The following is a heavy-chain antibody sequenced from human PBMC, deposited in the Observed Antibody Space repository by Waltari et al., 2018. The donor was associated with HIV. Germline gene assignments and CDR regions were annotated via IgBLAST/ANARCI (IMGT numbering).Heavy chain of an antibody. D-gene: IGHD6-19*01. CDR1: GYTFTGDY. Sequence: QVQLVQSGAEVKKPGASVKVSCKASGYTFTGDYMPWVRQAPGQGLEWMGWINPKSDGTNYAQKFQGRVTMTRDTSTSTAYMELSRLRSDDTALYYCARDRIAVTGSYYYGMDVWGQGTTVTVSS. CDR2: INPKSDGT. J-gene: IGHJ6*02. V-gene: IGHV1-2*02. CDR3: ARDRIAVTGSYYYGMDV.